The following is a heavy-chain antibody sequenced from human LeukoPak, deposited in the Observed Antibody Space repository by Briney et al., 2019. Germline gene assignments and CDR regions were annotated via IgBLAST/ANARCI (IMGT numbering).Heavy chain of an antibody. D-gene: IGHD3-3*01. CDR3: TTDITIFGVVINVDY. J-gene: IGHJ4*02. Sequence: PGGSLRLSCAASGFTFSNAWMNWVRQAPGKGLEWVGRIKSKTDGETTDYAAPVKGRFTISRDDSKNTLYLQMNSLKTEDTAVYYCTTDITIFGVVINVDYWGQGTLVTVSS. CDR2: IKSKTDGETT. CDR1: GFTFSNAW. V-gene: IGHV3-15*07.